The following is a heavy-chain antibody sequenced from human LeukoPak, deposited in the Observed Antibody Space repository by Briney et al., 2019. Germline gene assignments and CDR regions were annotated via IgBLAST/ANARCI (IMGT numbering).Heavy chain of an antibody. CDR2: INPSGGST. V-gene: IGHV1-46*01. CDR1: GYTFTSYY. Sequence: GASVKVSCKASGYTFTSYYMHWVRQAPGQGREWMGIINPSGGSTSYAQKFQGRVTMTRDTSTSTVYMELSSLRSEDTAVYYCARDPQVAYSSGWTPSYYFDYWGQGTLVTVSS. J-gene: IGHJ4*02. CDR3: ARDPQVAYSSGWTPSYYFDY. D-gene: IGHD6-19*01.